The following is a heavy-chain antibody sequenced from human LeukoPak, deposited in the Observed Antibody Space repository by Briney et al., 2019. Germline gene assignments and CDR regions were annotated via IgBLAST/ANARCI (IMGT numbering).Heavy chain of an antibody. D-gene: IGHD2-2*02. CDR3: TRDRQGPKLYEMHV. Sequence: GGSLRLSCAASGFTFSTYWMSWVRQAPGKGLEWVANIRQDGSAKYYLDSVKGRFTISRDNARNSLYLQMNSLRAEDTAVYSCTRDRQGPKLYEMHVWGQGTTVTVSS. V-gene: IGHV3-7*01. CDR1: GFTFSTYW. CDR2: IRQDGSAK. J-gene: IGHJ6*02.